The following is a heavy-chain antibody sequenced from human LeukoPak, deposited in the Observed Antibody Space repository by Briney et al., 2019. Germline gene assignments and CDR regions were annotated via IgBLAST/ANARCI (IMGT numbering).Heavy chain of an antibody. CDR2: IYYSGST. Sequence: SETLSLTCTVSGGSIGSGGYYWSWIRQHPGKGLEWIGYIYYSGSTYYNPSLKSRVTISVDTSKNQFSLKLSSVTAADTAVYYCARGNWGSSADYWGQGTLVTVSS. CDR1: GGSIGSGGYY. J-gene: IGHJ4*02. CDR3: ARGNWGSSADY. V-gene: IGHV4-31*03. D-gene: IGHD7-27*01.